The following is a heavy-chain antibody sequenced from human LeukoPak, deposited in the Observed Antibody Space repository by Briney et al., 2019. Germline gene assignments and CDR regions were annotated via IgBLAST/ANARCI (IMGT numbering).Heavy chain of an antibody. J-gene: IGHJ6*02. CDR3: ARDGGVWFGEGGYGMDV. D-gene: IGHD3-10*01. Sequence: SVKVSCKASGGTFSSYAISWVQQAPGQGLEWMGRIIPILGIANYAQKFQGRVTITADKSTSTAYMELSSLRSEDTAVYYCARDGGVWFGEGGYGMDVWGQGTTVTVSS. CDR2: IIPILGIA. CDR1: GGTFSSYA. V-gene: IGHV1-69*04.